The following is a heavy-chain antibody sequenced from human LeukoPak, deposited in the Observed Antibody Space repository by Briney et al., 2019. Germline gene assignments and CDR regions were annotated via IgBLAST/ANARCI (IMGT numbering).Heavy chain of an antibody. CDR1: GFTFDDYA. J-gene: IGHJ4*02. CDR2: ISWNNANI. V-gene: IGHV3-9*01. Sequence: GGSLRLSCAASGFTFDDYAMHWVRQAPGKGLEWVSGISWNNANIGYADSVKGRFTISRDNAKNSMFLQMNSLRVEDTAVYYCARGDGYAQRDWGQGTLVTVPS. CDR3: ARGDGYAQRD. D-gene: IGHD5-12*01.